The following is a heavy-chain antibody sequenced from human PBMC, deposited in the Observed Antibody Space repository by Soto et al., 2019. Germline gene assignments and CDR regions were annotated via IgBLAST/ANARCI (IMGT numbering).Heavy chain of an antibody. Sequence: GGSLILSCAASRFTFSTYEMHWVRQAPGKGLEWVSYISSSGNTVYYADSVKGRFTISRDNTRNSLYLQMNSLRDEDTALYYCVRYCSTTLCNGVATRTFDYWGQGTLVTVSS. CDR1: RFTFSTYE. CDR2: ISSSGNTV. CDR3: VRYCSTTLCNGVATRTFDY. D-gene: IGHD2-2*01. J-gene: IGHJ4*02. V-gene: IGHV3-48*03.